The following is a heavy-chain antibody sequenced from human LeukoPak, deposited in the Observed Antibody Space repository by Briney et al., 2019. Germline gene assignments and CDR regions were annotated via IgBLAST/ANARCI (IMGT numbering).Heavy chain of an antibody. CDR3: ARDGDYEYFQH. Sequence: GGSLRLSCAASGFTFSSYSMNWVHQAPGKGLEWVSSISSSSSYIYYADSVKGRFTISRDNAKNSLYLQMNSLRAEDTAVYYCARDGDYEYFQHWGQGTLVTVSS. D-gene: IGHD4-17*01. J-gene: IGHJ1*01. CDR1: GFTFSSYS. CDR2: ISSSSSYI. V-gene: IGHV3-21*01.